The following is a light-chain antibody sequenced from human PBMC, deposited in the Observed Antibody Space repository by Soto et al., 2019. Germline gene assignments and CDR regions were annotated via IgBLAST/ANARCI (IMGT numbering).Light chain of an antibody. Sequence: EIVLTQSPCTLSCSPWDRSTLSCRASQSVNSNFLAWYQQKPGQAPRLLIYGASSRATGIPDTFSGSGSGTDFTLTISRLEPGDFAVYYCQQYGTSPWTFGQGTKV. CDR2: GAS. V-gene: IGKV3-20*01. J-gene: IGKJ1*01. CDR1: QSVNSNF. CDR3: QQYGTSPWT.